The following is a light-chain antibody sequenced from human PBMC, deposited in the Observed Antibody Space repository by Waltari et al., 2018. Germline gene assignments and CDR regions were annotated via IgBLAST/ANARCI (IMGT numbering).Light chain of an antibody. CDR3: QQYDNWPPWT. V-gene: IGKV3-15*01. CDR2: GAS. J-gene: IGKJ1*01. Sequence: EVVTTQSPATLSVSPGQRATLSCRASQSVSTNVAWYQQKPGQAPRLLIYGASTRATDIPARFSGSGSGTEFSLTISSLQSEDFAVYFCQQYDNWPPWTFGQGTKVEIK. CDR1: QSVSTN.